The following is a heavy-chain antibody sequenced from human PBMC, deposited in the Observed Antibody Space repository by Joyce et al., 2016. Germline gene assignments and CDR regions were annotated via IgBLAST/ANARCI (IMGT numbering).Heavy chain of an antibody. CDR2: IIPIFGTT. Sequence: QVQLVQSGPEVKKPGSSVKVSCKASGGTFSSYAISWVRQAPGQGLEWMGGIIPIFGTTKYTQKFQGRLTSTADESTSTAYMELSSLRSEDTAVYYCASDKLSGYYYFDYWGQGSLVTVSS. V-gene: IGHV1-69*01. J-gene: IGHJ4*02. CDR1: GGTFSSYA. CDR3: ASDKLSGYYYFDY. D-gene: IGHD3-3*01.